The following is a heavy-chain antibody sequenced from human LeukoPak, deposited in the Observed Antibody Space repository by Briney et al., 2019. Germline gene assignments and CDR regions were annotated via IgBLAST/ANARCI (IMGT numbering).Heavy chain of an antibody. CDR3: ARGSTKEPDY. V-gene: IGHV4-39*07. D-gene: IGHD1-26*01. Sequence: PSETLSLTCTVSGGSISSSSYYWGWIRQPPGKGLEWIGSIYYSGSTYYNPSLKSRVTISVDTSKNQFSLKLSSVTAADTAVYYCARGSTKEPDYWGQGTLVTVSS. J-gene: IGHJ4*02. CDR1: GGSISSSSYY. CDR2: IYYSGST.